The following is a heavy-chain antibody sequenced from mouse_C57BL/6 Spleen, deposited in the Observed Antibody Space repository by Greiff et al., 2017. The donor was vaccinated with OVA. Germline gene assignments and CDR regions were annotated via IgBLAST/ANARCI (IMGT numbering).Heavy chain of an antibody. CDR1: GYTFTSYW. J-gene: IGHJ4*01. CDR3: ARNYYGNYGAMDY. Sequence: QVQLQQPGAELVKPGASVKMSCKASGYTFTSYWITWVKQRPGQGLEWLGDIYPGSGSTNYNEKFKSKATLTVDTSSSTAYMQLSSLTSEDSAVYYCARNYYGNYGAMDYWGQGTSVTVSS. CDR2: IYPGSGST. D-gene: IGHD2-1*01. V-gene: IGHV1-55*01.